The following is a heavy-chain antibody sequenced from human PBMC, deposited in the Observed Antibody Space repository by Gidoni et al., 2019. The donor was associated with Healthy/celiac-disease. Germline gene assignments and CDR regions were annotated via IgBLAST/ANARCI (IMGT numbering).Heavy chain of an antibody. Sequence: EVQLVESGGGLIQPGGSLRLSCAASGFTVISNYMSWVRQAPGKGLEWVSVIYSGGSTYYADSVKGRFTISRDNSKNTLYLQMNSLRAEDTAVYYCASTYYYDSSGYHYWGQGTLVTVSS. CDR1: GFTVISNY. CDR3: ASTYYYDSSGYHY. D-gene: IGHD3-22*01. J-gene: IGHJ4*02. CDR2: IYSGGST. V-gene: IGHV3-53*01.